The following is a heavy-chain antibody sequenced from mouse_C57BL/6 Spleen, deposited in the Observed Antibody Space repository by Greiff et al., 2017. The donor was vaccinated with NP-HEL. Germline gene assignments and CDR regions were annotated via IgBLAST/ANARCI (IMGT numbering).Heavy chain of an antibody. CDR2: ISNLAYSI. J-gene: IGHJ4*01. CDR1: GFTFSDYG. D-gene: IGHD2-4*01. V-gene: IGHV5-15*01. CDR3: ARSLYDYDKGGYAMDY. Sequence: EVHLVESGGGLVQPGGSLKLSCAASGFTFSDYGMAWVRQAPRKGPEWVAFISNLAYSIYYADTVTGRFTISRENAKNTLYLEMSSLRSEDTAMYYCARSLYDYDKGGYAMDYWGQGTSVTVSS.